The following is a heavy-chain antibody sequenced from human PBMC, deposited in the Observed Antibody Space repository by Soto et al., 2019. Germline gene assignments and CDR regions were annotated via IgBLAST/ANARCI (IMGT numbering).Heavy chain of an antibody. CDR2: IYYTGST. V-gene: IGHV4-39*01. Sequence: SETLSLTCTVSGGSITSSSYYWVWIRQPPGKGLEWIGSIYYTGSTYYNPSLKSRVTISVDTSKNQFSLKLRSVTAADTAVYYCARRYGYYFDYWGQGTLVTVSS. CDR3: ARRYGYYFDY. J-gene: IGHJ4*02. D-gene: IGHD4-17*01. CDR1: GGSITSSSYY.